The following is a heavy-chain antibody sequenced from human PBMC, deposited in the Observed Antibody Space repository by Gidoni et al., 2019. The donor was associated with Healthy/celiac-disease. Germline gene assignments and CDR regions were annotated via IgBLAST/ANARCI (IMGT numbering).Heavy chain of an antibody. J-gene: IGHJ6*02. Sequence: QVQLVESGGGVVQPGRSLRLSCAASGFTFSSYGLQWVRQAPGKGLEGVAVIWYDGSNKYYADSVKGRFTISRDNSKNTLYLQMNSLRAEDTAVYYCARTDILTGYRPAYYYYGMDVWGQGTTVTVSS. CDR1: GFTFSSYG. CDR3: ARTDILTGYRPAYYYYGMDV. V-gene: IGHV3-33*01. CDR2: IWYDGSNK. D-gene: IGHD3-9*01.